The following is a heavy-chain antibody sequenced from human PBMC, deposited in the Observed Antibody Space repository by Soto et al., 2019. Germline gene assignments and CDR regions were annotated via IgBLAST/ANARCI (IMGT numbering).Heavy chain of an antibody. V-gene: IGHV3-30-3*01. CDR2: ISYDGSNK. CDR3: ARDLGHQSATTSPVTPSFYFDY. J-gene: IGHJ4*02. D-gene: IGHD5-12*01. Sequence: GGSLRLSCAASGFTFSSYAMHWVRQAPGKGLEWVAVISYDGSNKYYADSVKGRFNISRDNSKNTLYLQMNSLRAEDTAVYYCARDLGHQSATTSPVTPSFYFDYWGQGTLVTVSS. CDR1: GFTFSSYA.